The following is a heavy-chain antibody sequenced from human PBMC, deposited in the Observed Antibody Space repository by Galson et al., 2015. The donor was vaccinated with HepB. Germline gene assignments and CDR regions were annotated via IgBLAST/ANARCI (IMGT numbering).Heavy chain of an antibody. D-gene: IGHD3-3*01. CDR2: IYWNDDK. J-gene: IGHJ3*02. CDR1: GFSLSTSGVG. Sequence: PALVKPTQTLTLTCTFSGFSLSTSGVGVGWIRQPPGKALEWLALIYWNDDKRYSPSLKSRLTITKDTSKNQVVLTMTNMDPVDTATYYCAHRRITISVLDAFDIWGQGTMVTVSS. CDR3: AHRRITISVLDAFDI. V-gene: IGHV2-5*01.